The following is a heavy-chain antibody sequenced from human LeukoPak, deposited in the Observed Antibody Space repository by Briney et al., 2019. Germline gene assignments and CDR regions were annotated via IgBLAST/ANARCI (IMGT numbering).Heavy chain of an antibody. CDR2: ISAYNGNT. CDR1: GGTFCSYA. J-gene: IGHJ5*02. V-gene: IGHV1-18*01. D-gene: IGHD6-6*01. CDR3: ARDCSSSDNWFDP. Sequence: ALVKVSCKASGGTFCSYAISWVRQAPGQGLEWMGWISAYNGNTNYAQKLQGRVTMTTDTSTSTAYMELRSLRSDDTAVYYCARDCSSSDNWFDPWGQGTLVTVSS.